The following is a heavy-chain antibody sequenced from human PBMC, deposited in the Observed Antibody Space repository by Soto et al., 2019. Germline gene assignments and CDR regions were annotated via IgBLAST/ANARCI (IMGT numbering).Heavy chain of an antibody. CDR1: GGSISSSSYY. Sequence: SETLSLTCTVSGGSISSSSYYWGWIRQPPGKGLEWIGSIYYSGSTYYNPSLKSRVTISVDTSKNQFSLQWSSLKASDTAMYYCARQPLTGYYFEVWGQGTTVTVSS. V-gene: IGHV4-39*01. D-gene: IGHD3-9*01. J-gene: IGHJ6*02. CDR2: IYYSGST. CDR3: ARQPLTGYYFEV.